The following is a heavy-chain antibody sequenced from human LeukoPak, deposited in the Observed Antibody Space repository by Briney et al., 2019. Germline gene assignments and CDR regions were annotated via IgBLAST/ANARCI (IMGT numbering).Heavy chain of an antibody. Sequence: GASVKVSCKASGYTFTSYGISWVRQAPGQGLELMGWISAYNGNTNYAQKLQGRVTMTTDTSTSTAYMELRSLRSDDAAVYYCARDRGGGGNGNFDYWGQGTLVTVSS. J-gene: IGHJ4*02. CDR3: ARDRGGGGNGNFDY. CDR2: ISAYNGNT. CDR1: GYTFTSYG. V-gene: IGHV1-18*01. D-gene: IGHD4-23*01.